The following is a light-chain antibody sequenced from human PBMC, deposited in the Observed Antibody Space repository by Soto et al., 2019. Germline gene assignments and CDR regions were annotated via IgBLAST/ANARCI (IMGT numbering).Light chain of an antibody. CDR1: PSISSRY. V-gene: IGKV3-20*01. CDR2: GAS. Sequence: EVVLTQSPGTLSLSPGERATLSCRASPSISSRYLTWYQQKPGQAPRLLIYGASSRATGIPDRFSGSGSGTDFILTITRLAPEDFAVYYCQQYGSSTHFTFGGETKVEIK. CDR3: QQYGSSTHFT. J-gene: IGKJ4*01.